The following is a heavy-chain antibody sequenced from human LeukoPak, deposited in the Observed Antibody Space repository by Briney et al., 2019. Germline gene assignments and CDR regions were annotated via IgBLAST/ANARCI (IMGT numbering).Heavy chain of an antibody. J-gene: IGHJ4*02. CDR2: IYYSGST. D-gene: IGHD6-19*01. CDR1: GGSISSSSYY. V-gene: IGHV4-39*07. Sequence: SETLSLTCTVSGGSISSSSYYWGWIRQPPGKGLEWIGSIYYSGSTYYNPSLKSRVTISVDTSKNQSSLKLSSVTAADTAVYYCARTQWLGNFDYWGQGTLVTVSS. CDR3: ARTQWLGNFDY.